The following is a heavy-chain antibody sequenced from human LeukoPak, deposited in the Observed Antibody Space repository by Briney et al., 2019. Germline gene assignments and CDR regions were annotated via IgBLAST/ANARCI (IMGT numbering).Heavy chain of an antibody. J-gene: IGHJ4*02. Sequence: ASVKVSCKASGYTFTSYYMHWERQAPGQGLEWMGLINPTGGSTGYAQKFQGRVTMTRDTSTSTVYMELSSLRSEDTAMYYCARDRTHYYDSSGYYSRWEYWGQGTLVTVSS. V-gene: IGHV1-46*01. CDR1: GYTFTSYY. CDR2: INPTGGST. CDR3: ARDRTHYYDSSGYYSRWEY. D-gene: IGHD3-22*01.